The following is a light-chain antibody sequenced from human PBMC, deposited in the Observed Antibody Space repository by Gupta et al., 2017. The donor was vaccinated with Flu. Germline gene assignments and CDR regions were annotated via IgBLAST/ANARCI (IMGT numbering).Light chain of an antibody. CDR3: SSYGGTNTLI. Sequence: QSALTQPASVSGSPGQSITISCTGTTSDIGSYNFVSWYQQHPGKAPQVIIYQGSHRPSGISDRFSGAKSGNTASLTISGLHADDEADYYCSSYGGTNTLIFGGGTKLSVL. V-gene: IGLV2-14*01. CDR2: QGS. CDR1: TSDIGSYNF. J-gene: IGLJ2*01.